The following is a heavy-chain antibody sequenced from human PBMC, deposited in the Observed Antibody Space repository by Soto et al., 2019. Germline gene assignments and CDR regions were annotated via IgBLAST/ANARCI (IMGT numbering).Heavy chain of an antibody. V-gene: IGHV3-33*01. CDR2: IWYDGSNK. D-gene: IGHD6-13*01. Sequence: QVQLVESGGGVVQPGRSQRLSCAVSGFTFSSYGMHWVRQAPGKGLEWVAVIWYDGSNKYYADSVKGRFTISRDNSKNTLYLQMNSLRVEDTAVYYCARDYSSSWYGLNCWGQGTLLTVSS. CDR1: GFTFSSYG. CDR3: ARDYSSSWYGLNC. J-gene: IGHJ4*02.